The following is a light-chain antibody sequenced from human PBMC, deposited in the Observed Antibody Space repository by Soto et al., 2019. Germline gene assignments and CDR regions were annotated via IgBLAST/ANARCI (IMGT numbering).Light chain of an antibody. V-gene: IGKV4-1*01. CDR3: QQCYKVPPT. CDR1: QSVFFSSNKKNY. CDR2: GAS. Sequence: DIVLTQSPDSLAVSLGERASISCKSSQSVFFSSNKKNYIAWYQQKPGQPPTMLISGASTRASGVPDRFSGSGSETDFTLTISSLQPEDVAVYFCQQCYKVPPTFGPGTKVELK. J-gene: IGKJ3*01.